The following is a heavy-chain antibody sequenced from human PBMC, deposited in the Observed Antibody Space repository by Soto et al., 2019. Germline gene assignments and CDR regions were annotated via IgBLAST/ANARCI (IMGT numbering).Heavy chain of an antibody. V-gene: IGHV1-69*08. CDR1: GGTFSSCT. CDR2: IIPILGIA. Sequence: QVQLVQSGAEVKKPGSSVKVSCKASGGTFSSCTISWVRQAPGQGLEWMGRIIPILGIANYAQKFQGRVTITADKSTSTAYMELSSLRSEDTAVYYCARERSPGGNYYYYYMDVWGKGTTVTVSS. CDR3: ARERSPGGNYYYYYMDV. J-gene: IGHJ6*03. D-gene: IGHD3-16*01.